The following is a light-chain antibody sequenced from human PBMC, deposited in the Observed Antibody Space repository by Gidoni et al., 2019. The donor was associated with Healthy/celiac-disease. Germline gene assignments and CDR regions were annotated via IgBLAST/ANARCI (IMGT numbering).Light chain of an antibody. V-gene: IGKV3-11*01. CDR2: DAS. J-gene: IGKJ2*01. CDR3: QQRSNSYT. Sequence: EIVLPQSPATLSLSPGERATLSCRASQSVSSYLAWYQQKPGQAPRLLIYDASNRATGIPARFSGSGSGTDFTLTISSLEPEDFAVYYCQQRSNSYTFXQXTKLEIK. CDR1: QSVSSY.